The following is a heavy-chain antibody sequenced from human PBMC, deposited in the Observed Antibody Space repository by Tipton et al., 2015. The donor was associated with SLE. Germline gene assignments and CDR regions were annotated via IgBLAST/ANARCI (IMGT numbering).Heavy chain of an antibody. J-gene: IGHJ4*02. Sequence: QLVQSGGGEVQPGRSLRLSCAASGFAFSSYSMYWVRQAPGKGLEWVSGISGSGANTYYADSVKGRFTISRDNSKRTLNLQMNSLRAEDTAVYYCARDRGRDYDTLTGYRRHWGQGTLVAASS. D-gene: IGHD3-9*01. CDR3: ARDRGRDYDTLTGYRRH. CDR1: GFAFSSYS. CDR2: ISGSGANT. V-gene: IGHV3-23*04.